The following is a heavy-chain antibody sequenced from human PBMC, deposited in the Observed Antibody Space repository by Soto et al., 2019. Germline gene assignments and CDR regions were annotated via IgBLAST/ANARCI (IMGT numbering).Heavy chain of an antibody. CDR3: ARERGLRSDY. CDR1: GYTFTSYA. Sequence: ASVKVSCKASGYTFTSYAMHWVRQAPGQRLEWMGWINAGNGNTKYSQKFQGRVTMTTDTSTSTAYMELRSLRSDDTAVYYCARERGLRSDYWGQGTLVTVSS. D-gene: IGHD3-16*01. CDR2: INAGNGNT. V-gene: IGHV1-3*01. J-gene: IGHJ4*02.